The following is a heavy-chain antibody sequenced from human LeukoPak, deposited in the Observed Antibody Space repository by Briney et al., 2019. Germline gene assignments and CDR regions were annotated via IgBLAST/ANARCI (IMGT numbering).Heavy chain of an antibody. CDR1: GFTFSDYY. V-gene: IGHV3-11*06. CDR3: VREDRRGYRPDY. CDR2: ISSGTSYT. D-gene: IGHD3-22*01. Sequence: GGSLRLSCAASGFTFSDYYMSWIRQAPGKGLEWVSYISSGTSYTNYVDSVRGRFTISRDNAKNSLYLQMNSLRADDTAVYYCVREDRRGYRPDYWGQGTLVTVSS. J-gene: IGHJ4*02.